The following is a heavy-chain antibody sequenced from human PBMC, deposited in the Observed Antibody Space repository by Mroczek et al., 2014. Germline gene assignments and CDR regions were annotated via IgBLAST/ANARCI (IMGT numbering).Heavy chain of an antibody. J-gene: IGHJ5*02. D-gene: IGHD3-10*01. Sequence: VRQAPGKGLEWVSSISSSSSYIYYADSVKGRFTISRDNAKNSLYLQMNSLRAEDTAVYYCAPCGECTDPWGQGTLVTVSS. V-gene: IGHV3-21*01. CDR2: ISSSSSYI. CDR3: APCGECTDP.